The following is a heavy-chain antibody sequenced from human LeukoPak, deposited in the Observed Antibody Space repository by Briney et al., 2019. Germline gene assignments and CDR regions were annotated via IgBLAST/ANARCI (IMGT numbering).Heavy chain of an antibody. D-gene: IGHD6-19*01. J-gene: IGHJ4*02. CDR1: GFSFSSYG. V-gene: IGHV3-30*02. CDR3: AKDRRYRSGWLFDY. Sequence: GESLRLSCSGSGFSFSSYGMHWARHPPGRGREGWAFILPDGSNKYSADSVKGRFTISRDNYKHTLYLQMNSLRAEDTAVYYCAKDRRYRSGWLFDYWGQGTLVTVS. CDR2: ILPDGSNK.